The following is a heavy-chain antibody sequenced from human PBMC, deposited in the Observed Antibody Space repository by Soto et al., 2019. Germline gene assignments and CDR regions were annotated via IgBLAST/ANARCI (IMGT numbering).Heavy chain of an antibody. D-gene: IGHD3-22*01. CDR3: ARGGKAYYSDSSAYYAEYFQP. J-gene: IGHJ1*01. V-gene: IGHV1-69*02. CDR1: GGTFSRYT. CDR2: IIPMLGLA. Sequence: QVQLVQSGAEVKKPGSSLKVSCKASGGTFSRYTINWVRQAPGQGLEWMGRIIPMLGLANYAHNFQGRVTITADKSTSTAYMELSSLRSEDTAIYYCARGGKAYYSDSSAYYAEYFQPWGQGTLVTVSS.